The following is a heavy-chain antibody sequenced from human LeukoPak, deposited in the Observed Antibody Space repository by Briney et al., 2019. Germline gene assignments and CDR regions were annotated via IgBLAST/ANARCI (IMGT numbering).Heavy chain of an antibody. CDR2: INPNSGGT. J-gene: IGHJ4*02. D-gene: IGHD2-2*01. CDR1: GYTFTGYY. CDR3: ARGGYCSSTSCYPIDY. V-gene: IGHV1-2*02. Sequence: GASVKVSCKASGYTFTGYYMHWVRQAPGQGLGWMGWINPNSGGTNYAQKFQGRVTMTRDTSISTAYMELSRLRSDDTAVYYCARGGYCSSTSCYPIDYWGQGTLVTVSS.